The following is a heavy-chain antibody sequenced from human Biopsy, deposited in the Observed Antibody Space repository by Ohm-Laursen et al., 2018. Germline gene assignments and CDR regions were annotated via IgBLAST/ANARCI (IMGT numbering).Heavy chain of an antibody. V-gene: IGHV3-30*03. D-gene: IGHD3-3*01. CDR2: ISSDGSLK. J-gene: IGHJ4*02. CDR3: ARFPDFWSGYYVDS. Sequence: SLRLSCAASGFTFSSNGMHWVRQAPGKGLEWVTAISSDGSLKYYTNSVEGRFTISRDNSKNTLFLQMNSLRAEDTAVYYCARFPDFWSGYYVDSWGQGTLVTVSS. CDR1: GFTFSSNG.